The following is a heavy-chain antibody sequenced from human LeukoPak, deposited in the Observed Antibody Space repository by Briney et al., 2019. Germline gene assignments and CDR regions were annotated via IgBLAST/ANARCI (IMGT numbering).Heavy chain of an antibody. Sequence: GGSLRLSCAVSGFTFSSYSMDWVRQAPGKGLEWVSSISSSSSYIYYADSGKGRFTISRDNAKNSLYLQMNSLRAEDTAVYYCAREKVAGVEMDYWGQGTLVTVSS. J-gene: IGHJ4*02. V-gene: IGHV3-21*01. CDR3: AREKVAGVEMDY. CDR1: GFTFSSYS. D-gene: IGHD6-19*01. CDR2: ISSSSSYI.